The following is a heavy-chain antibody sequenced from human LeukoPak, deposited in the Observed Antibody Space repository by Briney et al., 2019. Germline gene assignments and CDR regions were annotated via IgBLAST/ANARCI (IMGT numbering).Heavy chain of an antibody. J-gene: IGHJ4*02. V-gene: IGHV1-46*01. Sequence: GASVKVSCKAFGYTFTSNYMHWVRQAPGQGPEWMGVISPSGGSTTYAQKFQGRVTLTRDMSTSTDYLELSSLRSEDTAVYYCARSGYSGYDLFDYWGQGTLVTVSS. CDR1: GYTFTSNY. D-gene: IGHD5-12*01. CDR3: ARSGYSGYDLFDY. CDR2: ISPSGGST.